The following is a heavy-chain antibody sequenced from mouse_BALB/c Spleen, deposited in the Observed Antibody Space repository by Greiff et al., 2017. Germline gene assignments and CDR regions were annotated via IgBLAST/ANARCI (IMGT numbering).Heavy chain of an antibody. Sequence: EVQLVESGGGLVQPGGSRKLSCAASGFTFSSFGMHWVGQAPEKGLEWVAYISSGSSTIYYADTVKGRFTISRDNPKNTLFLQMTSLRSEDTAMYYCARNYYGSSYGFAYWGQGTLVTVSA. CDR2: ISSGSSTI. CDR1: GFTFSSFG. CDR3: ARNYYGSSYGFAY. J-gene: IGHJ3*01. D-gene: IGHD1-1*01. V-gene: IGHV5-17*02.